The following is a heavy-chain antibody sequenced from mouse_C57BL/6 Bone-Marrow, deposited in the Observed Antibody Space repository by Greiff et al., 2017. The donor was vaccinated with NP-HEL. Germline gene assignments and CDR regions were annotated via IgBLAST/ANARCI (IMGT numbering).Heavy chain of an antibody. J-gene: IGHJ2*01. CDR3: ARGPFYFYYFDY. V-gene: IGHV5-17*01. CDR1: GFTFSDYG. Sequence: EVKLVESGGGLVKPGGSLKLSCAASGFTFSDYGMHWVRQAPEKGLEWVAYISSGSSTIYYADTVKGRFTISRDNAKNTLFLQMTSLRSEDTAMYYCARGPFYFYYFDYWGQGTTLTVSS. CDR2: ISSGSSTI. D-gene: IGHD2-1*01.